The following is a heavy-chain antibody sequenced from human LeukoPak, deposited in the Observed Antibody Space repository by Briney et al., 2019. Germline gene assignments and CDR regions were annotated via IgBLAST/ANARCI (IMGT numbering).Heavy chain of an antibody. D-gene: IGHD3-22*01. CDR1: GYTLTELS. Sequence: ASVKVSCKVSGYTLTELSMHWVRQAPGKGLEWMGGFDPEDGETIYAQKFQGRVTMTEDTSTDTAYMELSSLRSEDTAVYYCAXXXXXRVVVITLGYWGQGTLVTVSS. J-gene: IGHJ4*02. CDR3: AXXXXXRVVVITLGY. V-gene: IGHV1-24*01. CDR2: FDPEDGET.